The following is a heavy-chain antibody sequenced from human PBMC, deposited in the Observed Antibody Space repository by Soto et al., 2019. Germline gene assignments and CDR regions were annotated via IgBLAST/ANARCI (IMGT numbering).Heavy chain of an antibody. V-gene: IGHV1-58*01. CDR1: GFTFTSSA. D-gene: IGHD1-20*01. CDR2: IVVGSGNT. CDR3: AANPYNVPEYYFDY. Sequence: SVKVPCKASGFTFTSSAVQWVRQARGQRLEWIGWIVVGSGNTNYAQKFQERVTITRDMSTSTAYMELSSLRSEDTAVYYCAANPYNVPEYYFDYWGQGTLVTVSS. J-gene: IGHJ4*02.